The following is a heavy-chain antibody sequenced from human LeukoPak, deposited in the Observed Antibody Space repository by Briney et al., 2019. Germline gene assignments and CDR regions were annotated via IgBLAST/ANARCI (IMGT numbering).Heavy chain of an antibody. Sequence: PSETLSLNCTVSGGSISSSSYYWGWIRQPPGKGLEWIGSIYYSGSTYYNPSLKSRVTISVDTSKNQFSLKLRSVTAADTAVYYCGSGYYRYYFDYWGQGTLVTVSS. CDR1: GGSISSSSYY. J-gene: IGHJ4*02. CDR2: IYYSGST. D-gene: IGHD3-22*01. CDR3: GSGYYRYYFDY. V-gene: IGHV4-39*01.